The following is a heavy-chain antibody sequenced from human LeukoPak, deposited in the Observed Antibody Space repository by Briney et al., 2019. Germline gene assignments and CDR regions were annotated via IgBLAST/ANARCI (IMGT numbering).Heavy chain of an antibody. V-gene: IGHV1-46*01. CDR1: GYTFTSYY. J-gene: IGHJ5*02. D-gene: IGHD3-10*01. Sequence: ASVKVSCKASGYTFTSYYMHWVRQAPGQGLEWMGIINPSGGSTSYAQKFQGRVTMTRDTSTSTVYMELSSLRSEDTAVYYCARDPLYYGSGSNWFDPWGQGTLVTVSS. CDR3: ARDPLYYGSGSNWFDP. CDR2: INPSGGST.